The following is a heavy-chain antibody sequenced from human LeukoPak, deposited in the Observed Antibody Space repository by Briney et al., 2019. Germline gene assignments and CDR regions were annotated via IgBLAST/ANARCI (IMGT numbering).Heavy chain of an antibody. CDR3: LIFPGR. D-gene: IGHD3-3*01. CDR1: GFSVINAW. Sequence: GGSLRLSCAASGFSVINAWMSWVRQAPGQGLEWVGRIKSRADGWTTGYAAPVEGRFSISRDDSENTLYLQMNSLQIDDTALYYCLIFPGRWGQGTLVTVSS. J-gene: IGHJ4*02. CDR2: IKSRADGWTT. V-gene: IGHV3-15*05.